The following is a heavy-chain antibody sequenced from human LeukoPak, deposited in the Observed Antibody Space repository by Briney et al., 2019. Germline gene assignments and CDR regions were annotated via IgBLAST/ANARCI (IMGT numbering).Heavy chain of an antibody. CDR3: ARGAYYYASSGFFTFHI. CDR2: IYTNGRT. D-gene: IGHD3-22*01. CDR1: GGSISSYY. J-gene: IGHJ3*02. V-gene: IGHV4-4*07. Sequence: SETLSLTCTVSGGSISSYYWSWIRQPAGKGLEWIGRIYTNGRTNYNPSLKSRVSMSVDTSKNQFSLKLSSVTAADTATYYCARGAYYYASSGFFTFHIWGQGTMVTVSS.